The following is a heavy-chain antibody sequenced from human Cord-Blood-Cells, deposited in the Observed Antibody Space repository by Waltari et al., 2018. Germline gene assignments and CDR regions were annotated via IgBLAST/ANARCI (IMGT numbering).Heavy chain of an antibody. CDR3: AKDKDWNDGIPDY. CDR2: ISYDGSNK. V-gene: IGHV3-30*18. CDR1: GFTFSSYG. J-gene: IGHJ4*02. Sequence: QVQLVESGGGVVQPGRSLRLSCAASGFTFSSYGMHWVRQAPGKGLEWVAVISYDGSNKYYADAVKGRFTISRDNSKNTLYLQMNSLRAEDTAVYYCAKDKDWNDGIPDYWGQGTLVTVSS. D-gene: IGHD1-1*01.